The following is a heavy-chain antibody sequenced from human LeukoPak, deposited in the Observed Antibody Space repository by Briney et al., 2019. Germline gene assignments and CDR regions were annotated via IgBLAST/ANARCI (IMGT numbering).Heavy chain of an antibody. J-gene: IGHJ5*02. CDR3: AKETLGYSAFEFDP. V-gene: IGHV3-9*03. CDR1: GFTFDDYA. CDR2: ISWNSGSI. Sequence: QAGGSLRLSCAASGFTFDDYAMHWVRQAPGKGLEWVSGISWNSGSIGYADSVKGRFTISRDNAKNSLYLQMNSLRAEDMALYYCAKETLGYSAFEFDPWGQGTLVTVSS. D-gene: IGHD6-13*01.